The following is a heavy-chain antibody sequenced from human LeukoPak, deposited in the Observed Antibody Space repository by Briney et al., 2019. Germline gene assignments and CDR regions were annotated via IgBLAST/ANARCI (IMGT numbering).Heavy chain of an antibody. Sequence: PGGSLRLSCAASGFTFSNAWMSWVRQAPGKGLEWVGRIKSKTDGGTTDYAAPVKGRFTISRENAKNSLYLQMNSLRAGDTAVYYCARGVWFDYWGQGTLVTVSS. CDR2: IKSKTDGGTT. CDR3: ARGVWFDY. CDR1: GFTFSNAW. V-gene: IGHV3-15*01. J-gene: IGHJ4*02. D-gene: IGHD3-16*01.